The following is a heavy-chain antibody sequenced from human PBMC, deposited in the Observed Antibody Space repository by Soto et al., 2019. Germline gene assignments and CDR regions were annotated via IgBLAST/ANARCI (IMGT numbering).Heavy chain of an antibody. V-gene: IGHV3-33*01. CDR2: IRDDGSNK. CDR3: ARGPVGVVVAAVMGGDY. J-gene: IGHJ4*02. D-gene: IGHD2-2*01. Sequence: GGTLRLSCAPSGFPLISYRMHWVRYAPGKGLEWEAVIRDDGSNKYYADSVKGRFTICRDNSNNTLYMHMNSLRPEDTAVYYWARGPVGVVVAAVMGGDYWGQGTQVTVSS. CDR1: GFPLISYR.